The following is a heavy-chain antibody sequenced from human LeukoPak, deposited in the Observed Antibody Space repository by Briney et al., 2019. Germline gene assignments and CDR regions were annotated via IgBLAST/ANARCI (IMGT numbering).Heavy chain of an antibody. CDR1: GGSISSYY. V-gene: IGHV4-59*01. CDR2: IYYSGST. Sequence: SETLSPTCTVSGGSISSYYWSWIRQPPGKGLEWIGYIYYSGSTNYNPSLKSRVTISVDTSKNQFSLKLSSVTAADTAVYYCARSPYGSGSYNYWGQGTLVTVSS. J-gene: IGHJ4*02. D-gene: IGHD3-10*01. CDR3: ARSPYGSGSYNY.